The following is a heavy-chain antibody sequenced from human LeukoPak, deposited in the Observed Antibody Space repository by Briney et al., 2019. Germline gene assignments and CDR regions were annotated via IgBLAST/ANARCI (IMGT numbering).Heavy chain of an antibody. CDR1: GDFISGYY. J-gene: IGHJ3*02. D-gene: IGHD5-18*01. CDR3: ARHTRGYNDNAFDI. CDR2: VSFWGST. Sequence: SETLSLTRIVSGDFISGYYWGWIRQPPEKGLEWIGYVSFWGSTRYNPSLKSRVTMSVDTAKNQFSLRLSPVTAADTAMYFCARHTRGYNDNAFDIWGQGTMVTISS. V-gene: IGHV4-59*08.